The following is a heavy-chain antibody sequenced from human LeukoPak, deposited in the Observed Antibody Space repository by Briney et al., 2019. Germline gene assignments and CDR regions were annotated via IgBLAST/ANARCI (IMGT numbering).Heavy chain of an antibody. Sequence: GGSLRLSCAASGFTFSSYWMSWVRQAPGKGLEWVSAISISGSKTYYADSVKGRFTISRDNSKNTLYLQMNSLRAEDTAVYYCANEIRPNDYWGQGTQVTASS. CDR2: ISISGSKT. J-gene: IGHJ4*02. V-gene: IGHV3-23*01. CDR3: ANEIRPNDY. D-gene: IGHD4-17*01. CDR1: GFTFSSYW.